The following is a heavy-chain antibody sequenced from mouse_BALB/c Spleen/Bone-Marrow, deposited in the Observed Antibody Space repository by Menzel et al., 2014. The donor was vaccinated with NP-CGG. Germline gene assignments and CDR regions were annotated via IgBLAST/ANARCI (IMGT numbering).Heavy chain of an antibody. D-gene: IGHD2-1*01. CDR3: ARRGNWGYAMDY. CDR1: GYSFTSYY. V-gene: IGHV1-66*01. J-gene: IGHJ4*01. Sequence: VQLQQSGPELVKPGASVKISCEASGYSFTSYYIHWVKQRPGQGLEWTGWIFPGSGNIKYNEKFKGEATLTADTSSSTAYMRLSSLTSEDSAVYFCARRGNWGYAMDYWGQGTSVTVSS. CDR2: IFPGSGNI.